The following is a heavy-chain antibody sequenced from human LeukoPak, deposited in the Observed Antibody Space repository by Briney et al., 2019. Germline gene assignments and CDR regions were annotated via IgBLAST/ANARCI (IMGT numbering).Heavy chain of an antibody. CDR3: AMGGDGYNYNGY. Sequence: SQTLSLTCTVSGGSISSGSYYWSWIRQPAGKGLEWIGRIYTSGSTNYNPSLKSRVTISVDTSKNQFSLKLSAVTAADTAVYYCAMGGDGYNYNGYWGQGTLVTVSS. CDR2: IYTSGST. V-gene: IGHV4-61*02. CDR1: GGSISSGSYY. D-gene: IGHD5-24*01. J-gene: IGHJ4*02.